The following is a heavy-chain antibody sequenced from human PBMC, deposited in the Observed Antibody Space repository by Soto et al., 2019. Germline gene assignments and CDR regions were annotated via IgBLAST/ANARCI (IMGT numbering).Heavy chain of an antibody. Sequence: GGSLRLSCAASGFTFSSYGMHWVRQAPGKGLEWVAVIWYDGSNKYYADSVKGRFTISRDNSKNTLYLQMNSLRAEDTAVYYCARNSLVSIAARGMDYWGQGTLVTVSS. CDR2: IWYDGSNK. CDR1: GFTFSSYG. CDR3: ARNSLVSIAARGMDY. V-gene: IGHV3-33*01. J-gene: IGHJ4*02. D-gene: IGHD6-6*01.